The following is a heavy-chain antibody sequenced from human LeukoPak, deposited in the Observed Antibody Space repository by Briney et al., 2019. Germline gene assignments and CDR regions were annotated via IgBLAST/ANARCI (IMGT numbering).Heavy chain of an antibody. CDR3: ARHRHDSSGYYYNDAFDI. D-gene: IGHD3-22*01. CDR1: GGSFSGYY. J-gene: IGHJ3*02. Sequence: KPSETLSLTCAVYGGSFSGYYWSWIRQPPGKGLEWIGEINHSGSTNYNPSLKSRVTISVDTSKNQFSLKLSSVTAADTAVYYCARHRHDSSGYYYNDAFDIWGQGTMVTVSS. CDR2: INHSGST. V-gene: IGHV4-34*01.